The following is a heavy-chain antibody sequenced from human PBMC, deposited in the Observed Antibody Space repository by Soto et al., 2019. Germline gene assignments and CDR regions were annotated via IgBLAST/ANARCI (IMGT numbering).Heavy chain of an antibody. CDR1: GYTFTTYR. D-gene: IGHD1-26*01. V-gene: IGHV1-18*01. CDR3: AREFTYSGSFHLDY. CDR2: ISPYNADT. Sequence: QVQLVQSGAEVKKPGASVKVSCKASGYTFTTYRISWVRQAPGQGLEWMGWISPYNADTIYAQKLQGRVIMTIDTSTSTAYMDLRSLTSDDTAMYYCAREFTYSGSFHLDYWGQGTLVTVSS. J-gene: IGHJ4*02.